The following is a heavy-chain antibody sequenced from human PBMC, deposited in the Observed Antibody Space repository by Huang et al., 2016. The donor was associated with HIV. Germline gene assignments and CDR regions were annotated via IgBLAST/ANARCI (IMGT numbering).Heavy chain of an antibody. V-gene: IGHV1-3*04. J-gene: IGHJ4*02. CDR2: ISIGDGST. CDR1: GYTFSSYA. D-gene: IGHD6-13*01. CDR3: ARQRSPDSSSHLY. Sequence: QVQLVQSGAEVRKPGASVRVSCKASGYTFSSYAIHWVRQAPGQSLEWMGRISIGDGSTEYCWQLQGRATITTDTSANTVYLDLSGLRSEDTAVYYCARQRSPDSSSHLYWGQGTLVTVSS.